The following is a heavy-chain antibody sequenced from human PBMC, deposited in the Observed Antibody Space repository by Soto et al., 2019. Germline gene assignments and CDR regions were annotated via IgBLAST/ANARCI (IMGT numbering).Heavy chain of an antibody. CDR1: GGSISSSSLY. V-gene: IGHV4-39*02. CDR3: ERPYDGSYFDY. D-gene: IGHD3-22*01. CDR2: LYYSGST. J-gene: IGHJ4*02. Sequence: SETLSLTCTVSGGSISSSSLYWGWIRQPPGKGLEWIGSLYYSGSTYYNPSLRGRVTISVDTSKNHFSLKLNSVTAADTAVYYCERPYDGSYFDYWGQGTLVTVYS.